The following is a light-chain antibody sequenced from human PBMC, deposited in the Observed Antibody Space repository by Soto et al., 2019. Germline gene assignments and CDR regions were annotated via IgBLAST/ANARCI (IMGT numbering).Light chain of an antibody. CDR3: QQRSNWPKT. Sequence: EIVLTQSPATLSLSPGERATLSCRASQSVSSSYLAWYQQKPGQAPRLLIYGASSRATGIPDRFSGSGSGTDYTLTISRLEPEDFAVYYCQQRSNWPKTFGQGTRLEIK. V-gene: IGKV3D-20*02. CDR2: GAS. CDR1: QSVSSSY. J-gene: IGKJ5*01.